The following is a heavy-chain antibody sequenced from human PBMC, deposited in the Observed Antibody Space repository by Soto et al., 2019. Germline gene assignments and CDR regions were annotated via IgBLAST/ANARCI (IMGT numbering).Heavy chain of an antibody. Sequence: LCGGSISSGGYYWSWIRQHPGKGLEWIGYIYYSGSTYYNPSLKSRVTISVDTSKNQFSLKLSSVTAADTAVYYCARQLPHGSGSPLDYWGQGTLVTVSS. D-gene: IGHD3-10*01. CDR1: GGSISSGGYY. CDR3: ARQLPHGSGSPLDY. V-gene: IGHV4-31*02. J-gene: IGHJ4*02. CDR2: IYYSGST.